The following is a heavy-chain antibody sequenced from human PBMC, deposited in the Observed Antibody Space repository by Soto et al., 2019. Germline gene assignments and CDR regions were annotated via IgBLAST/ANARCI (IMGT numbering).Heavy chain of an antibody. J-gene: IGHJ4*02. CDR1: GLTCSNFR. V-gene: IGHV3-74*01. CDR3: ARAAAGLAY. D-gene: IGHD2-15*01. Sequence: EVQLVESGGGLVQPGGSLRLSCAASGLTCSNFRMHWVRQAPGKGLVWVALISNDGRSTNQADSVKGRFTVSRDNAKSTLYLQLNSLRDEDTAVYYCARAAAGLAYWGQGTLVTVSS. CDR2: ISNDGRST.